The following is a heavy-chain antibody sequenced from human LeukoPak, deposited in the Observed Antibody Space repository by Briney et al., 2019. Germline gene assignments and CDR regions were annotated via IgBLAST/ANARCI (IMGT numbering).Heavy chain of an antibody. CDR1: GFTFSSYA. Sequence: GGSLRLSCAASGFTFSSYAMHWVRQAPVKGLEWVAVISYDGSNKYYADSVKGRFTISRDNSKNTLYLQMNSLRAEDTAVYYCARVRTYYYDSSGYYGWFDPWGQGTLVTVSS. J-gene: IGHJ5*02. CDR2: ISYDGSNK. CDR3: ARVRTYYYDSSGYYGWFDP. V-gene: IGHV3-30-3*01. D-gene: IGHD3-22*01.